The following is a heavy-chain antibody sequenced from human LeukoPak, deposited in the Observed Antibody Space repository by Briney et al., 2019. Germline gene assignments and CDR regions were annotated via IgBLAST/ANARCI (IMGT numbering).Heavy chain of an antibody. V-gene: IGHV3-21*01. CDR2: ISSSSSYI. CDR3: ARGRVWVTMVRGDKRGILFDY. CDR1: GFTFSSYS. D-gene: IGHD3-10*01. Sequence: GGSLRLSCAASGFTFSSYSINWVRQAPGKGLEWVSSISSSSSYIYYADSVKGRFTISRDNAKNSLYLQMNSLRAEDTAVYYCARGRVWVTMVRGDKRGILFDYWGQGTLVTVSS. J-gene: IGHJ4*02.